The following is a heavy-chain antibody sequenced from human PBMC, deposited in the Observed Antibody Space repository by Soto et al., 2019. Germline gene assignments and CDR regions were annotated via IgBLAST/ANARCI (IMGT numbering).Heavy chain of an antibody. Sequence: QAQLVQCGAEVKKPGSWVRVSCEASGGTCSSYAISWVRQAPGQGLEWMGAIIPIFGIAHYAQKFQYRVIINADESTSTAYMELSSLRSVDTAVYYCARERAGRYYDSGGYHYFDYWGQGTLVTVSS. D-gene: IGHD3-22*01. V-gene: IGHV1-69*12. J-gene: IGHJ4*02. CDR2: IIPIFGIA. CDR1: GGTCSSYA. CDR3: ARERAGRYYDSGGYHYFDY.